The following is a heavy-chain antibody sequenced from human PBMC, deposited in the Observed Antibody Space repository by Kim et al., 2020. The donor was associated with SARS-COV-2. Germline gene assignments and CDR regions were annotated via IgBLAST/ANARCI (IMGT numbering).Heavy chain of an antibody. CDR1: GGSISSYY. CDR3: ARHRGYSYGYDY. J-gene: IGHJ4*02. D-gene: IGHD5-18*01. Sequence: SETLSLTCTVSGGSISSYYWSWIRQPPGKGLEWIGYIYYSGSTNYNPSLKSRVTISVDTSKNQFSLKLSSVTAADTAGYYCARHRGYSYGYDYWGQGTLVTVSS. V-gene: IGHV4-59*08. CDR2: IYYSGST.